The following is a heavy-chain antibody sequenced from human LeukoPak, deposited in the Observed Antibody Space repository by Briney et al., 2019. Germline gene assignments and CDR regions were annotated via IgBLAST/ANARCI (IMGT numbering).Heavy chain of an antibody. CDR3: ARGVAPYGGGDCYSDYYYYYYMDV. D-gene: IGHD2-21*01. J-gene: IGHJ6*03. Sequence: SETLSLTCTVSGGSISSYYWSWIRQPPEKVLEWIGYIYYSGSTNYNPSLKSRVTISVDTSKNQFSLKLSSVTAADTAVYYCARGVAPYGGGDCYSDYYYYYYMDVWGKGTTVTVSS. V-gene: IGHV4-59*01. CDR2: IYYSGST. CDR1: GGSISSYY.